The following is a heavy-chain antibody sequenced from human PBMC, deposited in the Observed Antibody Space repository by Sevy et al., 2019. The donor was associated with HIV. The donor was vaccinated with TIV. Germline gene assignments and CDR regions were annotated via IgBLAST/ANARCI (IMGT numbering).Heavy chain of an antibody. CDR2: IWFDGSNI. J-gene: IGHJ4*02. Sequence: GGSLRLSCVASGFTFGSYGMLWVRQAPGKGLEWVADIWFDGSNIHYADSVRGRFTISRDNSKNTLSLQMCSLRAEDTAVYYCARERTYLFDYCGQGTLVTVSS. CDR3: ARERTYLFDY. V-gene: IGHV3-33*01. CDR1: GFTFGSYG.